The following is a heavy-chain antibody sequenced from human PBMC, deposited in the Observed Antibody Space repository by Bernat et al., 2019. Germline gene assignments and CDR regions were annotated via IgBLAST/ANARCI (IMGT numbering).Heavy chain of an antibody. Sequence: QVQLVESGGGVVQPGRSLRLSCAASGFTFSSYGMHWVRQAPGKGLEWVAVIWYDGSNKYYADSVKGRFTISRDNSKNTLYLQMNSLRAEDTAVYYCAGGLYDSVWGGYSWGQGTTVTVSS. V-gene: IGHV3-33*01. CDR1: GFTFSSYG. D-gene: IGHD3-16*01. J-gene: IGHJ6*02. CDR2: IWYDGSNK. CDR3: AGGLYDSVWGGYS.